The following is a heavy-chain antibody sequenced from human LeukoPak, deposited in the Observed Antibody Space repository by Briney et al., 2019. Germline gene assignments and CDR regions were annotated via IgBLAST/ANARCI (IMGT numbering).Heavy chain of an antibody. CDR2: ISGAGSST. D-gene: IGHD6-13*01. CDR1: GFIFNNYA. J-gene: IGHJ4*02. V-gene: IGHV3-23*01. Sequence: GGSLRLSCSASGFIFNNYAMTWVRQAPGKGPEWVSSISGAGSSTYYADSVKGRFTISRDNSKNTLYLQMNSLRPEDTAVYYCAKVVSSSWGYFDYWGQGTLVTVSS. CDR3: AKVVSSSWGYFDY.